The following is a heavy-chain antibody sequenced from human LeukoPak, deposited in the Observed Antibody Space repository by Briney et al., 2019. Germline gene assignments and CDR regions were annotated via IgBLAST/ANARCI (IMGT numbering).Heavy chain of an antibody. CDR3: ARGYYYGLDV. CDR2: ISSSSTYI. D-gene: IGHD1-14*01. J-gene: IGHJ6*04. Sequence: GGSLRLSCAASGFTFFSYNMNWVRQAPGKGLEWVSSISSSSTYIYYADSVKGRFTISRDNAENSLYLQMNSLRAEDTAVYYCARGYYYGLDVWGKGTTVIVSS. CDR1: GFTFFSYN. V-gene: IGHV3-21*01.